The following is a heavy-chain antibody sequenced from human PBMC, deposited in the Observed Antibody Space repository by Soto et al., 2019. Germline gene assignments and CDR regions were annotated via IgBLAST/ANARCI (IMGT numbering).Heavy chain of an antibody. Sequence: QLQLQESGPGLVKPSETLSLTCTVSGGSISSSSYYWGWIRQPPGKGLEWIGSIYYSGSTYYNPSLKSRVTISVDTSKNQFSLKLSSVTAADTAVYYCARDWLLLRGDIGVWGQGTTVTVSS. J-gene: IGHJ6*02. CDR2: IYYSGST. D-gene: IGHD3-22*01. CDR1: GGSISSSSYY. V-gene: IGHV4-39*02. CDR3: ARDWLLLRGDIGV.